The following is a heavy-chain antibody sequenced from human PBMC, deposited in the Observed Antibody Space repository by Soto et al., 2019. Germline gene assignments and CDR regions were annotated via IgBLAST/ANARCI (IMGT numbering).Heavy chain of an antibody. Sequence: EVQLVESGGGLVQPGGSLRLSCVASGFTFGNYNINWVRQAPGKGLEWVSYISSSSRTIYYADSVKGRFTISRDNAKNSLYLQMNSLRVEDTALYYCARESATLDYWGQGTLVTVSS. CDR3: ARESATLDY. J-gene: IGHJ4*02. CDR2: ISSSSRTI. CDR1: GFTFGNYN. V-gene: IGHV3-48*01.